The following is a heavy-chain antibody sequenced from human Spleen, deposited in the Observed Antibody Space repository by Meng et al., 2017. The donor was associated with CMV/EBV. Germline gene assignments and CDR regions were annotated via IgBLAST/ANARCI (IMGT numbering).Heavy chain of an antibody. CDR1: GGSISSYY. J-gene: IGHJ2*01. CDR3: ARVQNYYDRSGYRWSMNWYFDL. D-gene: IGHD3-22*01. V-gene: IGHV4-4*07. Sequence: GSLRLSCTVSGGSISSYYWSWIRQPAGKGLEWIGRIYTSGSTNYNPSLKSRVTMSVDTSKNQFSLKLSSVTAADTAVYCCARVQNYYDRSGYRWSMNWYFDLWGRGTLVTVSS. CDR2: IYTSGST.